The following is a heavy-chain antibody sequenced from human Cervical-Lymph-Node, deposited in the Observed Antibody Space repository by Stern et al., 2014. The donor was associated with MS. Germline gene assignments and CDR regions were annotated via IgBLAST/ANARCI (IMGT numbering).Heavy chain of an antibody. CDR2: IFNSRTT. CDR1: GGSISSGGYY. V-gene: IGHV4-31*03. D-gene: IGHD6-13*01. J-gene: IGHJ4*02. CDR3: ARAPHIAAAGSYFDY. Sequence: QVQLQESGPGLVKPSQTLSLTCTVSGGSISSGGYYWSWIRQHPGKGLEWIGCIFNSRTTYHNPSVKNRVAMSLDTSKNQFSLRLNSVTAADTAVYYCARAPHIAAAGSYFDYWGQGILVTVSS.